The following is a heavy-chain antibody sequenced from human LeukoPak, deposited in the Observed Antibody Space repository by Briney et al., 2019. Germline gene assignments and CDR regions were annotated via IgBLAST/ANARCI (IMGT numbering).Heavy chain of an antibody. V-gene: IGHV4-59*12. CDR1: GGSISSYY. Sequence: KPSETLSLTCTVSGGSISSYYWSWIRQPPGKGLEWIGYIYYSGSTNYNPSLKSRVTMSVDTSKNQFSLKLSSVTAADTAVYYCARDHCSGGSCWFDPWGQGTLVTVSS. CDR3: ARDHCSGGSCWFDP. J-gene: IGHJ5*02. CDR2: IYYSGST. D-gene: IGHD2-15*01.